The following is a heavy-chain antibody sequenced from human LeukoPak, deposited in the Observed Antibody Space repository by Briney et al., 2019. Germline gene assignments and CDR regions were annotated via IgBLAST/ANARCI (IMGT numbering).Heavy chain of an antibody. CDR2: IKSNTDGGTT. J-gene: IGHJ4*02. Sequence: MTGGSLRLSCVVSGFTFSKAWMIWVRQAPGKGLEWVGRIKSNTDGGTTEYAAPVKGRFTISRDDSKNTLYLQMNRLKTEDTAIYYCTTSRFYWGQGTLATVSS. CDR3: TTSRFY. D-gene: IGHD5-24*01. V-gene: IGHV3-15*01. CDR1: GFTFSKAW.